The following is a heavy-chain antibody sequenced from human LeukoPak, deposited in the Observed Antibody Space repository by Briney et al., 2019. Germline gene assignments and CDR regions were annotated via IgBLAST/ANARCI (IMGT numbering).Heavy chain of an antibody. CDR1: GFRFTDYS. J-gene: IGHJ6*02. CDR2: LGRSGEYK. V-gene: IGHV3-23*01. Sequence: GGSLRLSCAASGFRFTDYSMSWVRQAPGKGLEWVAGLGRSGEYKYYADSVKGPFTISRDNSKDTVSLQMNSLTAEDPAIHYCVKDRRCEACMPMDAWGQGTTVTVSS. D-gene: IGHD2-2*01. CDR3: VKDRRCEACMPMDA.